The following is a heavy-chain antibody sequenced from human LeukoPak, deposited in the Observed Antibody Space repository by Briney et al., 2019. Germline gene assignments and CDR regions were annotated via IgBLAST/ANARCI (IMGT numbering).Heavy chain of an antibody. Sequence: GASVKVSCKASGYTFTTYAMHWVRQAPGQRLEWMGWINAGNGNTKYSQRFQGRVTITRDTSASTAYMELSSLRSEDTAVYYCARAYSSSWNHFDYWDQGTLVTVSS. CDR3: ARAYSSSWNHFDY. J-gene: IGHJ4*02. D-gene: IGHD6-13*01. CDR1: GYTFTTYA. V-gene: IGHV1-3*01. CDR2: INAGNGNT.